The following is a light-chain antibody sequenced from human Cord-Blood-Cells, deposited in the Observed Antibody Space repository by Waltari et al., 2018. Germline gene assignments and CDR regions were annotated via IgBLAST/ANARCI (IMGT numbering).Light chain of an antibody. CDR1: QSISSY. Sequence: DIPMNQSPSSLSASVGDRVTITCRASQSISSYLNWYQQKPGKAPKLLIYAASSLQSGVPSRFSGSCSGTDFTLTISSLQPEDFATYYCQQSYSTPRTFGPGTKVDIK. CDR3: QQSYSTPRT. J-gene: IGKJ3*01. V-gene: IGKV1-39*01. CDR2: AAS.